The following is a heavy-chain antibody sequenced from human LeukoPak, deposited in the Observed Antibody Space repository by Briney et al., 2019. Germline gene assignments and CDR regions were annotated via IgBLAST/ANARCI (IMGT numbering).Heavy chain of an antibody. Sequence: GGSLRLSCAVSGFTFSSYWMSWVRQAPGKGLEWVANIKQDGSKKYYADSVKGRFTISRDNAKNSLYLQMNSLRAEDTAVYYCARDPYSSGWPSYYYYGMDVWGQGTTVTVSS. CDR1: GFTFSSYW. J-gene: IGHJ6*02. V-gene: IGHV3-7*01. D-gene: IGHD6-19*01. CDR3: ARDPYSSGWPSYYYYGMDV. CDR2: IKQDGSKK.